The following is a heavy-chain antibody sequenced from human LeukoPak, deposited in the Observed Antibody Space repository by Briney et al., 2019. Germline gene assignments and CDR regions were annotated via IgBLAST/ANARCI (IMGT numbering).Heavy chain of an antibody. CDR2: IRSKAYGGTT. CDR3: TRDHMGYCSSTSCYGFYYYYYGMDV. Sequence: GGSLRLSCTASGFTFGDYAMSWVRQAPGKGLEWVGFIRSKAYGGTTEYAASVKGRFTTSRDDSKSIAYLQMNSLKTEDTAVYYCTRDHMGYCSSTSCYGFYYYYYGMDVWGKGTTVTVSS. D-gene: IGHD2-2*01. J-gene: IGHJ6*04. CDR1: GFTFGDYA. V-gene: IGHV3-49*04.